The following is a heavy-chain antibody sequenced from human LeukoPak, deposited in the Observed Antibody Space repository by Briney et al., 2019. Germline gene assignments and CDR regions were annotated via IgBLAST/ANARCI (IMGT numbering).Heavy chain of an antibody. CDR1: GGSISTSSYY. Sequence: SETLSLTCTVSGGSISTSSYYWGWIRQPPGKGLEWIGSIYYSGSTYYNPSLKSRVTISVDTSKNQFSLKLSSVTAADTAVYYRARHGHYYGSGIWGVMYYMDVWGKGTTVTISS. J-gene: IGHJ6*03. CDR2: IYYSGST. CDR3: ARHGHYYGSGIWGVMYYMDV. V-gene: IGHV4-39*01. D-gene: IGHD3-10*01.